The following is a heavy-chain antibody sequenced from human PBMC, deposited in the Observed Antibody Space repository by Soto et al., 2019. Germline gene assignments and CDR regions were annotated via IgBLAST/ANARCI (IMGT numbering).Heavy chain of an antibody. CDR1: GYTFTTYG. J-gene: IGHJ4*02. V-gene: IGHV1-18*01. Sequence: QVQLVQSGPEVKKPGASVMLSCKASGYTFTTYGVRWVRQAPGLGLEWMGWISAYNGNTNYAQKFHGRVTTTTDASANTAYLELRSLRSDDTAVYYCARQEGHIEPMIGEFDFWGQGTLVTVSS. CDR3: ARQEGHIEPMIGEFDF. CDR2: ISAYNGNT. D-gene: IGHD3-10*02.